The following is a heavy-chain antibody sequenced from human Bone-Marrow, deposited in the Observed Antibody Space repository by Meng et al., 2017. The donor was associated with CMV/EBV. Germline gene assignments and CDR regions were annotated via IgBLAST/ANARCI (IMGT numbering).Heavy chain of an antibody. Sequence: GGSLGLSCAASGFTFSSYAMNWVRQAPGKGLEWVSSITSGSRYIYYADSVKGRFTVSRDNARNSLYLQMNSLKASDTAMYYCARLDSGGYYYSPYWGQGTLVTVSS. CDR2: ITSGSRYI. D-gene: IGHD3-22*01. CDR3: ARLDSGGYYYSPY. V-gene: IGHV3-21*04. J-gene: IGHJ4*02. CDR1: GFTFSSYA.